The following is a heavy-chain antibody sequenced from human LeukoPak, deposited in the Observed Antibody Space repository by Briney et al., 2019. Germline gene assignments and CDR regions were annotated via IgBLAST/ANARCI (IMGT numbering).Heavy chain of an antibody. D-gene: IGHD3-22*01. V-gene: IGHV3-23*01. CDR1: GFTFSSYA. CDR2: FSGSGGST. CDR3: ARTYYYDTNDAFDI. J-gene: IGHJ3*02. Sequence: GGSLRLSCAASGFTFSSYAMSWVRQAPGKGLECISGFSGSGGSTYYADSVKGRFTISRDNAKNSLYLQMNSLRAEDTAVYYCARTYYYDTNDAFDIWGQGTMVTVSS.